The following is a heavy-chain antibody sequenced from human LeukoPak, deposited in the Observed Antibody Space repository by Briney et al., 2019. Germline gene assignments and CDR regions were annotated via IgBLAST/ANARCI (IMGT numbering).Heavy chain of an antibody. CDR3: TRYNVGFES. Sequence: GRSLRLSCAAFGFTFSGSAMHWVRQASGKGLEWVGRIRSKTNSYATSYAASVKGRFALSRDDSKNTAYLQMNSLKTEDTAVYYCTRYNVGFESWGQGTLVTVSS. V-gene: IGHV3-73*01. CDR1: GFTFSGSA. CDR2: IRSKTNSYAT. J-gene: IGHJ4*02. D-gene: IGHD1-1*01.